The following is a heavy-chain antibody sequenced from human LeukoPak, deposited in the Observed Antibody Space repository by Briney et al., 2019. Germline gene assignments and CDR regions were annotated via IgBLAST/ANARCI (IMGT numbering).Heavy chain of an antibody. D-gene: IGHD5-24*01. CDR3: ARRGRLQSGWLWHGMDV. Sequence: GESLKISCKGSGYSFSSYWIGWVRQMPGKGLEWMGIIYPGDSDTRYSPSFQGQVTISADKSISTAYLQWSSLKASDTAMYYCARRGRLQSGWLWHGMDVWGQGTTVTVSS. CDR1: GYSFSSYW. J-gene: IGHJ6*02. V-gene: IGHV5-51*01. CDR2: IYPGDSDT.